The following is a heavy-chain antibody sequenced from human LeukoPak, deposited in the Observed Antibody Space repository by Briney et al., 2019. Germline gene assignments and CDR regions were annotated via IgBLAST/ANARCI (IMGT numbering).Heavy chain of an antibody. J-gene: IGHJ6*02. V-gene: IGHV1-2*02. CDR3: AILVYNWNDHEPYYYYGMDV. D-gene: IGHD1-1*01. CDR2: INPNSGGT. Sequence: ASVKVSCKASGYTFTGYYMHWVRQAPGQGLEWMGWINPNSGGTNYAQKFQGRVTMTRDTSISTAYMELSRLRSDDTAVYYCAILVYNWNDHEPYYYYGMDVWGQGTTVTVS. CDR1: GYTFTGYY.